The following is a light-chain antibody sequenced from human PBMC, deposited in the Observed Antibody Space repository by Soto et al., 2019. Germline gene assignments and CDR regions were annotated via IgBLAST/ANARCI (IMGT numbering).Light chain of an antibody. CDR2: DVS. CDR1: SSDVGGYNY. J-gene: IGLJ2*01. Sequence: QSVLTQPRSVSGSPGQSVTISCTGTSSDVGGYNYVSWYQQQPGKAPKLMIYDVSKRPSGVPDRFSGSKSGNTASLTISGLQAEDEADYYCCSYAGSYVVFGGGTKLTVL. V-gene: IGLV2-11*01. CDR3: CSYAGSYVV.